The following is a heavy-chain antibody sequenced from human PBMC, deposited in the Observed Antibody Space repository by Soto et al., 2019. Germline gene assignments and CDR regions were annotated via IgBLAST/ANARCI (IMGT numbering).Heavy chain of an antibody. CDR3: ARALRRTFYYFDY. V-gene: IGHV4-59*01. CDR1: GGSISSYY. J-gene: IGHJ4*02. CDR2: IYYSGST. Sequence: SETLSLTCTVSGGSISSYYWSWIRQPPGKGLEWIGYIYYSGSTNYNPSLKSRVTISVDTSKNQFSLKLSSVTAADTAVYYCARALRRTFYYFDYWGQGTLVTVSS. D-gene: IGHD4-17*01.